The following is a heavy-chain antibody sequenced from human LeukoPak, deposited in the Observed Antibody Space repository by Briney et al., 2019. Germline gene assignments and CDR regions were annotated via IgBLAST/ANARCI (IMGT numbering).Heavy chain of an antibody. J-gene: IGHJ5*02. D-gene: IGHD2-15*01. V-gene: IGHV4-59*01. Sequence: SETLSLTCTVSGDSISTYYWSWIRQSPGKGLEWIGYIYYSGSTNYNPSLKSRVTISVDTSKNQFSLKLSSVTAADTAVYYCAREIGYCSGGSCYVWFDPWGQGTLVTVSS. CDR1: GDSISTYY. CDR3: AREIGYCSGGSCYVWFDP. CDR2: IYYSGST.